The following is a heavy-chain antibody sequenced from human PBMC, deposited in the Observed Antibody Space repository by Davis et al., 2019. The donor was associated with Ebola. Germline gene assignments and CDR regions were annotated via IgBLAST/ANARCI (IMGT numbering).Heavy chain of an antibody. Sequence: ASVKVSCKASGYTFTSYYMHWVRQAPGQGLEWMGWISAYNGNTNYAQKFQGRVTITADKSTSTAYMELSSLRSEDTAVYYCARAEVTHRYFDWLFLPFDYWGQGTLVTVSS. V-gene: IGHV1-18*04. J-gene: IGHJ4*02. CDR1: GYTFTSYY. CDR3: ARAEVTHRYFDWLFLPFDY. D-gene: IGHD3-9*01. CDR2: ISAYNGNT.